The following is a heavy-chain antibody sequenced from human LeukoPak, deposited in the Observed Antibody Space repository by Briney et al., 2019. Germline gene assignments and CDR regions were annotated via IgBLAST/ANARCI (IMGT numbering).Heavy chain of an antibody. CDR3: YGSGSYYNDGFDY. CDR1: GFTFSNYA. J-gene: IGHJ4*02. V-gene: IGHV3-23*01. Sequence: QTGGSLRLSCAASGFTFSNYAMSWVRQAPGKGLEWVSLISDSGSSTYYADSVKGRFTISRDNSKNTLYLQMNSLRAEDTAVYYCYGSGSYYNDGFDYWGQGTLVTVSS. D-gene: IGHD3-10*01. CDR2: ISDSGSST.